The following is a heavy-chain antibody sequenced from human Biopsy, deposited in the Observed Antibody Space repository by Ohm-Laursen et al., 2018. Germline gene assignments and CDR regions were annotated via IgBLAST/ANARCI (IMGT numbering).Heavy chain of an antibody. V-gene: IGHV4-59*11. CDR2: ISHTGYT. D-gene: IGHD4-23*01. J-gene: IGHJ1*01. CDR3: ARGSNEYGGLYFPH. Sequence: SETLSLTCPVSGGSFTGHYWTWIRQPPGKGLEWIGHISHTGYTSYKSSLKGRVTISLDTSRKHFSLRLTSLAAADTAVYYCARGSNEYGGLYFPHWGQGTLVTVSS. CDR1: GGSFTGHY.